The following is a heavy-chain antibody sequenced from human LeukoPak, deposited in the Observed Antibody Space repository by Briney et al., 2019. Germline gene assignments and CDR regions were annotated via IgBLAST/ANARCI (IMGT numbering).Heavy chain of an antibody. D-gene: IGHD6-19*01. J-gene: IGHJ4*02. CDR2: ISSSSTYI. CDR3: VRDKGAVAGSAIFDY. V-gene: IGHV3-21*01. CDR1: GFTFSSYS. Sequence: GGSLRLSCAASGFTFSSYSMNWVRPAPGKGLEWVSGISSSSTYIFYADSVKGRFTISRDNAKDSLDLQMNSLRAEDTAVYYCVRDKGAVAGSAIFDYWGQGTLVIVSS.